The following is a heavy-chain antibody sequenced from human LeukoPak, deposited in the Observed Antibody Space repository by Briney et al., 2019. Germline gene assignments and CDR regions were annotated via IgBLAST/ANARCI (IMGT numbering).Heavy chain of an antibody. CDR1: GYTFTSYD. V-gene: IGHV1-8*01. CDR3: VRAVGRVVTWFDP. CDR2: MNPNSGNT. J-gene: IGHJ5*02. D-gene: IGHD3-3*01. Sequence: GASVKVSCKASGYTFTSYDINWVRQATGQGLEWMGWMNPNSGNTGYAQKFQGRVTMTRNTSISTAYMELSSLRSEDTAVYYCVRAVGRVVTWFDPWGQGTLVTVSS.